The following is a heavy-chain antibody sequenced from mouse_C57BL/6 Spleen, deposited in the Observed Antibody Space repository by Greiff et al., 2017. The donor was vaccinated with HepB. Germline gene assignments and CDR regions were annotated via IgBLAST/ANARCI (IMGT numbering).Heavy chain of an antibody. Sequence: QVQLQQPGTELVKPGASAKLSCKASGYTFTSYWMHWVKQRPGHGLEWIGNINPSNGGTNYNEKFKSKATLTVDKSSSTAYMKLSSLTSEDSAVYYCARWPNYYGSSYWYFDVWGTGTTVTVSS. CDR1: GYTFTSYW. CDR3: ARWPNYYGSSYWYFDV. J-gene: IGHJ1*03. CDR2: INPSNGGT. V-gene: IGHV1-53*01. D-gene: IGHD1-1*01.